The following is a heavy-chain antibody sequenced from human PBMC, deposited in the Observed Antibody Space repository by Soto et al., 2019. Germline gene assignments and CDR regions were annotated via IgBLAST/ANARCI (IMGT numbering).Heavy chain of an antibody. V-gene: IGHV5-51*01. J-gene: IGHJ6*02. CDR1: GYSFTSYW. D-gene: IGHD1-26*01. Sequence: PGESLKISCKGSGYSFTSYWIGWVRQMPGKGLEWMGIIYPGDSDTRYSPSFQGQVTISADKSISTAYLQWSSLKASDTAMYYCARFPLKYSGSYYYYYGMDVWGQGTTVTVSS. CDR2: IYPGDSDT. CDR3: ARFPLKYSGSYYYYYGMDV.